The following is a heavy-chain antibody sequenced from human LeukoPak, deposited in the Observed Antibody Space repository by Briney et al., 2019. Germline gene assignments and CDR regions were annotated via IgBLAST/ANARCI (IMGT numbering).Heavy chain of an antibody. D-gene: IGHD3-9*01. V-gene: IGHV4-39*07. Sequence: SETLSLTCTVSGGSISSSSYYWAWIRQPPGKGLEWIGSIYYSGSTNYNPSLKSRVTISVDTSKNQFSLKPSSVTAADTAVYYCARGGYDILTGRDYWGQGTLVTVSS. CDR3: ARGGYDILTGRDY. CDR1: GGSISSSSYY. J-gene: IGHJ4*02. CDR2: IYYSGST.